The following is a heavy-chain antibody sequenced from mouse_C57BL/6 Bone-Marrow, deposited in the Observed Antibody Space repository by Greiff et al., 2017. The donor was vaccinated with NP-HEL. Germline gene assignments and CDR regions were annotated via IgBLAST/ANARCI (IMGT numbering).Heavy chain of an antibody. V-gene: IGHV1-54*01. J-gene: IGHJ4*01. CDR1: GYAFTNYL. CDR3: ARSLHYYGSSYLAMDY. CDR2: INPGSGGT. D-gene: IGHD1-1*01. Sequence: QVQLHQSGAELVRPGTSVKVSCKASGYAFTNYLIEWVKQRPGQGLEWIGVINPGSGGTNYNEKFKGKATLTADKSSSTAYMQLSSLTSEDSAVYFCARSLHYYGSSYLAMDYWGQGTSVTVSS.